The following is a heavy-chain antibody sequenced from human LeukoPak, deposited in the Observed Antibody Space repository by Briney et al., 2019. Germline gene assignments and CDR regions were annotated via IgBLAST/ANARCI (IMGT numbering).Heavy chain of an antibody. CDR1: GFTFSSYA. CDR3: ARDAGYNRRSYYMDV. V-gene: IGHV3-30-3*01. CDR2: ISYDGSNK. D-gene: IGHD5-18*01. Sequence: GGSLRLSCAASGFTFSSYAMHWVRQAPGKGLEWVAVISYDGSNKYYADSVKGRFTISRDNSKNTLYLQMNSLRAEDTAVYYCARDAGYNRRSYYMDVWGKGTTVTVSS. J-gene: IGHJ6*03.